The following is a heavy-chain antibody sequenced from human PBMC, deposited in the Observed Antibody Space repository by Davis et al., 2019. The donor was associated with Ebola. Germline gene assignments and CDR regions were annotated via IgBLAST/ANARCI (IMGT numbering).Heavy chain of an antibody. D-gene: IGHD2-8*01. Sequence: GESLKISCAASGFTVSSNYMSWVRQAPGKGLEWVSVIYSGGSTYYADSVKGRFTISRDNSKNTLYLQMNSLRAEDTAVYYCARDNDYGMDVWGQGTTVTVSS. CDR3: ARDNDYGMDV. V-gene: IGHV3-66*01. J-gene: IGHJ6*02. CDR1: GFTVSSNY. CDR2: IYSGGST.